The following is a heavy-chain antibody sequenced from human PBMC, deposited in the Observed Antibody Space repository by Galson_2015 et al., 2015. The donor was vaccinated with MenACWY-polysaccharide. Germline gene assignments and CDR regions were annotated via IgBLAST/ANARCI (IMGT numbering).Heavy chain of an antibody. CDR3: ATVPYAILGINGYSYCDLEV. V-gene: IGHV3-23*01. Sequence: SLRLSCAASGFTFSGYVMPWVRQAPGKGLECVSGVSASGGTTYYADSVKGRFTISRDNSKSMLYLQMNSLRVEDTAVYYCATVPYAILGINGYSYCDLEVWGQGTTVTVSS. J-gene: IGHJ6*02. CDR1: GFTFSGYV. D-gene: IGHD2-8*01. CDR2: VSASGGTT.